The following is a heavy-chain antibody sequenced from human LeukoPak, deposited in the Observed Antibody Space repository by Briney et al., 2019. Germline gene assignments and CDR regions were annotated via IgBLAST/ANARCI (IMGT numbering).Heavy chain of an antibody. Sequence: ASVKASCKVSGASLSETSIHWVRQAPGQWLGWMGGFDPEDGESIFAQRFQGRFSMTEDTSTDTAYMELRSLRPEDTAVYYCATADKWEPLDYWGQGTLVTVSS. CDR2: FDPEDGES. V-gene: IGHV1-24*01. J-gene: IGHJ4*02. CDR3: ATADKWEPLDY. CDR1: GASLSETS. D-gene: IGHD1-26*01.